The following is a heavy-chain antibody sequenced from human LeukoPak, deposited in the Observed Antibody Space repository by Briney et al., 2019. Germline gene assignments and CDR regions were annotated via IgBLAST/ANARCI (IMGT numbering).Heavy chain of an antibody. CDR1: GFSFSRSY. J-gene: IGHJ4*02. Sequence: GGSLRLSCAASGFSFSRSYMNWVRQAPGKGLEWVATIKQDGVDKYYVDSVKGRFTISRDTAKNSLFLQMNSVRAEDTAVYYCARDPSRYDLDYWGQGTLVTVSS. CDR2: IKQDGVDK. V-gene: IGHV3-7*01. D-gene: IGHD5-12*01. CDR3: ARDPSRYDLDY.